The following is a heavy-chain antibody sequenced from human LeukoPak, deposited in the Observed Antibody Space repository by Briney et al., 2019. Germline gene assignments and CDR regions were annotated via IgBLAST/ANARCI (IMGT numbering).Heavy chain of an antibody. CDR2: MNPNSGNT. D-gene: IGHD1-26*01. J-gene: IGHJ6*03. Sequence: GASVKVSCKTSGYTFTSYDINWVRQATGQGLEWMRWMNPNSGNTGYAQKFQGRVTMTRNTSITTAYMELSSLRSEDTAVYYCARTYSGYYYYYMDVWGEGTTVTISS. CDR3: ARTYSGYYYYYMDV. CDR1: GYTFTSYD. V-gene: IGHV1-8*01.